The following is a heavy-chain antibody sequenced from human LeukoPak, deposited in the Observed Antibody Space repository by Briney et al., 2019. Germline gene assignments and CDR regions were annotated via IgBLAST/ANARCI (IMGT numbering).Heavy chain of an antibody. J-gene: IGHJ4*02. CDR3: ARDLTRVVGSTRLFDY. CDR1: GFTFSSYA. CDR2: ISGSGGST. V-gene: IGHV3-23*01. Sequence: GGSLRLSCAASGFTFSSYAMSWVRQAPGKGLEWVSAISGSGGSTYYADSVKGRFTISRDNSKNTLYLQMNSLRAEDTAVYYCARDLTRVVGSTRLFDYWGQGTLVTVSS. D-gene: IGHD2-15*01.